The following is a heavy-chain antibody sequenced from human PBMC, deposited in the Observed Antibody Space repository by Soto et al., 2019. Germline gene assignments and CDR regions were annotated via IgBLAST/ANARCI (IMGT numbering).Heavy chain of an antibody. CDR2: IYPGNSDA. D-gene: IGHD3-22*01. Sequence: PGEPLKISCKGSGYSFTRNWIGWVRQMPGKGPEWMGIIYPGNSDARYNPSFQGQVTISVDTSISTAYLQWNGLKASDTAMYYCARHPPTTLYDSSGYYTYYFDYWGQGTLVTVSS. V-gene: IGHV5-51*01. J-gene: IGHJ4*02. CDR1: GYSFTRNW. CDR3: ARHPPTTLYDSSGYYTYYFDY.